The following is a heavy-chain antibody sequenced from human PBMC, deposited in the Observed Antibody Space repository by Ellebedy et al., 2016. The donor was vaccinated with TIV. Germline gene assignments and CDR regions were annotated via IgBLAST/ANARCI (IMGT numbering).Heavy chain of an antibody. J-gene: IGHJ3*02. V-gene: IGHV3-7*01. CDR2: IKQDGSEK. Sequence: GESLKISCVASGFAFSSYWMTWVRQAPGKGLEWVANIKQDGSEKLYVDSVKGRFTISRDNAKNSLYLQVNSLTAEDTAVYYCARDPWTDDYNDYGAFDIWGQGTMVTVSS. CDR3: ARDPWTDDYNDYGAFDI. D-gene: IGHD4-17*01. CDR1: GFAFSSYW.